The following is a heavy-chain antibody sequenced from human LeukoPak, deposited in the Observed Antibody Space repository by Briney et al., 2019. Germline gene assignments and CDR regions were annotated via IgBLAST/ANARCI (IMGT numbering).Heavy chain of an antibody. V-gene: IGHV4-59*08. D-gene: IGHD3-3*01. CDR2: IYYSGST. J-gene: IGHJ5*02. Sequence: SETLSLTCTVSGGSISSYYWSWIRQPPGKGLEWIGYIYYSGSTNYNPSLKSRVTISVDTSKNQFSLKLSSVTAADTAVYYCARRNDFWCGLPPFDPWGQGTLVTVSS. CDR1: GGSISSYY. CDR3: ARRNDFWCGLPPFDP.